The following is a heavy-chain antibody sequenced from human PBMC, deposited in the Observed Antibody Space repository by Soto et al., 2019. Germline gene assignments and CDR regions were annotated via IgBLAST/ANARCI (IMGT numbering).Heavy chain of an antibody. J-gene: IGHJ6*01. CDR1: GYIFINYG. CDR2: ISPYTGNT. D-gene: IGHD3-16*01. V-gene: IGHV1-18*01. Sequence: QVQLVQSGDEVKKPGASVKVSCKDSGYIFINYGIAWVRQAPGQGLEWMGWISPYTGNTHSATKVQGRLTMTTDTSTSTAYMDLGSLTSDDTAVYYCVMVDNYVTPTPQDVWGQGTTVTVSS. CDR3: VMVDNYVTPTPQDV.